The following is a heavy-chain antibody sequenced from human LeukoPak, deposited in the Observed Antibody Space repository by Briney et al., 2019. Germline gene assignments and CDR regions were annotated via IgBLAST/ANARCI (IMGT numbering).Heavy chain of an antibody. CDR2: ISGSGGST. Sequence: GGSLRLSCAASGFTFSSYAMSWVRQAPGKGLEWVSAISGSGGSTYYADSVKGRFTISRDNSKNTLYLQMNSLRAEDTAVYYCVWSYYDFWSDPNFDYWGQGTLVTVSS. D-gene: IGHD3-3*01. CDR1: GFTFSSYA. V-gene: IGHV3-23*01. J-gene: IGHJ4*02. CDR3: VWSYYDFWSDPNFDY.